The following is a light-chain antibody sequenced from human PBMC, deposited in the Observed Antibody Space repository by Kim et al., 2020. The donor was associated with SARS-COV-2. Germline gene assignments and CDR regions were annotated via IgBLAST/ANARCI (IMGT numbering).Light chain of an antibody. CDR3: LLYYGGAQLGV. CDR1: TGAVTRGYS. V-gene: IGLV7-43*01. Sequence: GTSTLTSASSTGAVTRGYSPIWCQQKPGQAPRALIYSTSNKHSWTPARFSGSLLGGKAALTLSGVQPEDEAEYYCLLYYGGAQLGVFGGGTKLTVL. J-gene: IGLJ3*02. CDR2: STS.